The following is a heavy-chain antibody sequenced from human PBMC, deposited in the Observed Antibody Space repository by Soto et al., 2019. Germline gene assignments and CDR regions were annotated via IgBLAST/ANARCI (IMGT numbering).Heavy chain of an antibody. J-gene: IGHJ4*02. D-gene: IGHD1-26*01. Sequence: GGSLRLSCAASGFSFSRFEMNWVRQAPGKGLEWVSYISSSSDVIYYADSVKGRFTISRDNAKNSLYLQMSSLRAEDTAVYFCAKDLGSYLSPAFDYWGLGTLVTVSS. V-gene: IGHV3-48*03. CDR1: GFSFSRFE. CDR3: AKDLGSYLSPAFDY. CDR2: ISSSSDVI.